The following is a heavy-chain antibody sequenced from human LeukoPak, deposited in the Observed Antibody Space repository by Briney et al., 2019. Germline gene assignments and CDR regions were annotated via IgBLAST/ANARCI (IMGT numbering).Heavy chain of an antibody. D-gene: IGHD3-16*01. J-gene: IGHJ4*02. V-gene: IGHV3-53*01. CDR1: GFTVSSNY. CDR2: IYSGGST. Sequence: GGSLRLSCAASGFTVSSNYMSWVRQAPGKGLEWVSVIYSGGSTYYADSVKGRFIISRDNSKNTLYLQMNSLRAEDTAVYYCARDLRPNYCAYGYFDYWGQGTLVTVSS. CDR3: ARDLRPNYCAYGYFDY.